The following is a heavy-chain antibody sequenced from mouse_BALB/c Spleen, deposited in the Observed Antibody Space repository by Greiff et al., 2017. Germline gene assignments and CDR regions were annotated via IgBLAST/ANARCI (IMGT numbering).Heavy chain of an antibody. CDR1: GFAFSGYD. J-gene: IGHJ1*01. D-gene: IGHD2-14*01. CDR2: ISSGGGST. CDR3: ARHGYDGWYFDV. Sequence: EVKLVESGGGLVKPGGSLKLSCAASGFAFSGYDMSWVRQTPEKRLEWVAYISSGGGSTYYPDTVKGRFTISRDNAKNTLYLQMSSLKSEDTAMYYCARHGYDGWYFDVWGAGTTVTVSS. V-gene: IGHV5-12-1*01.